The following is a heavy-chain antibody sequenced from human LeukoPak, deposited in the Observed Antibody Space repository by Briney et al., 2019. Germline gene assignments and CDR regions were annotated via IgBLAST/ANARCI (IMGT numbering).Heavy chain of an antibody. CDR2: INPGGGST. D-gene: IGHD3-22*01. Sequence: ASVKVSCKASGYTFTTYYMHWVRQAPGQGLEWMGIINPGGGSTSYAQKFQGRVTMTRDTSTNTVYMELSSLRSEDTAVYYCAREGKDYYDSSALGYWGQGTLVTVSS. CDR3: AREGKDYYDSSALGY. V-gene: IGHV1-46*01. CDR1: GYTFTTYY. J-gene: IGHJ4*02.